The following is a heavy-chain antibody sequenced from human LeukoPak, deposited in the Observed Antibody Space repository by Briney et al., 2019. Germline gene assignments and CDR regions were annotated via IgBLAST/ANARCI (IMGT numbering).Heavy chain of an antibody. Sequence: GGSLRLSCAASGFTFSDNYMSWIRQAPGKGLEWVSAISGSGGSTYYADSVKGRFTISRDNPKNTLYLQMDSVRAEDTAVYFCAKRGVVIRVILVGFHKEAYYFDSWGQGALVTVSS. CDR2: ISGSGGST. D-gene: IGHD3-22*01. CDR3: AKRGVVIRVILVGFHKEAYYFDS. CDR1: GFTFSDNY. J-gene: IGHJ4*02. V-gene: IGHV3-23*01.